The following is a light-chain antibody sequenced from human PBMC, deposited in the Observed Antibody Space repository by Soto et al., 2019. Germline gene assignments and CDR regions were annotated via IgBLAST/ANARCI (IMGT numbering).Light chain of an antibody. V-gene: IGLV2-23*02. CDR3: CSYAGIYTWV. CDR1: SSDVGSYNL. CDR2: EVS. Sequence: QSVLTQPASVSGSPGQSITISCTGTSSDVGSYNLVSWYQHHPGKAPKVMIYEVSKRPSGVTNRFSGSKSGNTASLTISGLAAEDEADYYCCSYAGIYTWVFGGGTKLTVL. J-gene: IGLJ3*02.